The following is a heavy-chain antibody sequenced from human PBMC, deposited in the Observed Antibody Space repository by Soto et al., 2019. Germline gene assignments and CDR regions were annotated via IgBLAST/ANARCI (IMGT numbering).Heavy chain of an antibody. CDR2: ISGGGGST. J-gene: IGHJ3*02. Sequence: GGSLRLSCAASGFTFSSYAMSWVRQAPGKGLEWVSAISGGGGSTYYADSVKGRFTISRDNSKNTLYLQMNSLRAEDTAVYYCAKDAWCSSTSCYVRGAFDIWGQGTMVTVSS. V-gene: IGHV3-23*01. CDR1: GFTFSSYA. D-gene: IGHD2-2*01. CDR3: AKDAWCSSTSCYVRGAFDI.